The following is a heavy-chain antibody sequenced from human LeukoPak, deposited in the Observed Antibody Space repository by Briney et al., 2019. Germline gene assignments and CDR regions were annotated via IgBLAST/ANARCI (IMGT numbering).Heavy chain of an antibody. Sequence: GGSLRLSCAASGFTFSSYAMTWVRQAPGKGLEWVSGISGSGSNTYYADSVKGRFTISRDNSKNTLYLQMNSLRAEDTAAYYCAKGTYDSRGHFDYWGQGSLVTVSS. J-gene: IGHJ4*02. CDR2: ISGSGSNT. V-gene: IGHV3-23*01. CDR1: GFTFSSYA. CDR3: AKGTYDSRGHFDY. D-gene: IGHD3-22*01.